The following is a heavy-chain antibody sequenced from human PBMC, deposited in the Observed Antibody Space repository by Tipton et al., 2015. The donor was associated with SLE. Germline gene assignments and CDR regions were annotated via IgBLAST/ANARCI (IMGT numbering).Heavy chain of an antibody. CDR1: GGSFSGYY. CDR2: INHRGST. CDR3: ARGSSLAAFDI. V-gene: IGHV4-34*01. J-gene: IGHJ3*02. Sequence: LRLSCAVYGGSFSGYYWSWIRQPPGKGLEWIGEINHRGSTNYNPSLKSRVTISVDTSKNQFSLKLSSVTAADTAVYYCARGSSLAAFDIWGQGTMVTVSS.